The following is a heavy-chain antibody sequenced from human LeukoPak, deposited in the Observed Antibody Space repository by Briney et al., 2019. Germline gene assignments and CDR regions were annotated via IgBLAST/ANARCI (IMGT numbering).Heavy chain of an antibody. J-gene: IGHJ4*02. CDR1: GFTFEDYG. CDR3: ARRSVAGATTGYYYDS. V-gene: IGHV3-20*04. CDR2: INWNGDNP. D-gene: IGHD1-26*01. Sequence: GGSLRLSCEASGFTFEDYGMTWVRQRPGKGLEYVCEINWNGDNPVYENSLRGRFTISRDNAKNSVYLQMSSLRVDDTAVYYCARRSVAGATTGYYYDSWGQGTLVTVSS.